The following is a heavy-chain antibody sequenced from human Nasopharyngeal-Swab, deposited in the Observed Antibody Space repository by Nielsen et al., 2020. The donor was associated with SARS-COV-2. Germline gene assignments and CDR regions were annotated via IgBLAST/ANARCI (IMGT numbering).Heavy chain of an antibody. Sequence: SLKISCAASGFTFGDYAMHWVRQAPGKGLEWVSGISWNSGSIGYADSVKGRFTISRDNAKNSLYLQMNSLRAEDTALYYCAKEHIPAGAYSSSWYGDAFDIWGQGTMVTVSS. CDR1: GFTFGDYA. V-gene: IGHV3-9*01. D-gene: IGHD6-13*01. CDR3: AKEHIPAGAYSSSWYGDAFDI. CDR2: ISWNSGSI. J-gene: IGHJ3*02.